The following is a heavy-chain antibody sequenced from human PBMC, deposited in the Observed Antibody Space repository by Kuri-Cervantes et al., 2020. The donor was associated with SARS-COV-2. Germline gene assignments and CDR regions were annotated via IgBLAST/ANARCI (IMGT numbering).Heavy chain of an antibody. V-gene: IGHV3-7*01. CDR2: IKQDGSEK. D-gene: IGHD3-22*01. CDR1: GFTFSSDW. J-gene: IGHJ4*02. CDR3: AREASGMYYYDSSGYYYFDY. Sequence: GESLKISCAASGFTFSSDWMSWVRQAPGKGLEWVANIKQDGSEKYYVDSVKGRFTISRDNAKNSLYLQMNSLRAEDTAVYYCAREASGMYYYDSSGYYYFDYWGQGTLVTVSS.